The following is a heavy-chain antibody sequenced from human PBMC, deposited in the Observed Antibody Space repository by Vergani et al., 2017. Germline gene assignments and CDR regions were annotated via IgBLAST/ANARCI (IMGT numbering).Heavy chain of an antibody. CDR2: IYSGGST. CDR1: GFTVSSNY. D-gene: IGHD3-10*01. V-gene: IGHV3-53*01. Sequence: EVKLVESGGGLIQPGGSLRLSCAASGFTVSSNYMSWVRQAPGKGLEWVSVIYSGGSTYYADSVKGRFTISRDNSKNTLYLQMNSLRAEDTAVYYCARGEWFGELFDAFDIWGQGTMVTVSS. J-gene: IGHJ3*02. CDR3: ARGEWFGELFDAFDI.